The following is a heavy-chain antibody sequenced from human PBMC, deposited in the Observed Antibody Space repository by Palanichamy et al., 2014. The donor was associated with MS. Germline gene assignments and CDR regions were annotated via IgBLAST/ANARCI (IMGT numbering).Heavy chain of an antibody. CDR1: GYNFFNYV. V-gene: IGHV1-3*01. CDR2: ISAGKGDT. Sequence: QVLLVQSGAEVKQPGASVKISCKTSGYNFFNYVIHWVRQAPGQRLEWMGWISAGKGDTKYSQNFQGRVTLTRDTSANTVFMELDTLTSEDTAVYYCARDGGDWYNDYWGQGSQVTVSS. D-gene: IGHD2-21*02. CDR3: ARDGGDWYNDY. J-gene: IGHJ4*02.